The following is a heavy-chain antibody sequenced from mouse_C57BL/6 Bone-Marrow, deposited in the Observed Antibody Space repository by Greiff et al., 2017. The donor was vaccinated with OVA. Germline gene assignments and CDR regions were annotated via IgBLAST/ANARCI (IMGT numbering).Heavy chain of an antibody. CDR3: ARGLPFAY. J-gene: IGHJ3*01. CDR1: GYTFTSYW. Sequence: VQLQQPGAELVMPGASVKLSCKASGYTFTSYWMHWVKQRPGQGLEWIGEIDPSDSYTNYNQKFKGKSTLTVDKSSSTAYMQLSSLTSKDSAVYYCARGLPFAYWGQGTLVTVSA. D-gene: IGHD2-2*01. V-gene: IGHV1-69*01. CDR2: IDPSDSYT.